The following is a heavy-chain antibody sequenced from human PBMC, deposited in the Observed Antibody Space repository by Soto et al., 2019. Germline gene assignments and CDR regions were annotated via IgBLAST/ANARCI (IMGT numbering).Heavy chain of an antibody. CDR1: GASFSGYY. J-gene: IGHJ4*02. Sequence: QVQLQQWGAGLLKPSETLSLTCAVYGASFSGYYWSWIRQPPGKGLEWIGEINHSGSTNYNPSLKSRVTISVDTSKNQFSLKLSSVTAADTAVYYCAGGITIFGVADYWGQGTMVTVSS. D-gene: IGHD3-3*01. CDR3: AGGITIFGVADY. V-gene: IGHV4-34*01. CDR2: INHSGST.